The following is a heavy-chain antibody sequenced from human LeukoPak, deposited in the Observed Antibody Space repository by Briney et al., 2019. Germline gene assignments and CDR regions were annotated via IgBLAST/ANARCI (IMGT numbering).Heavy chain of an antibody. Sequence: GGSLRLSCAASGFTFSSYGMHWVRPAPAKELEWVAFISYDGSHKNYADSVKGRFTISRDNSKNTLYLQMSSLRAEDTALYYCAKVRFGYCSGGSCYLDYWGQGTLVTVSS. CDR1: GFTFSSYG. CDR2: ISYDGSHK. J-gene: IGHJ4*02. V-gene: IGHV3-30*18. CDR3: AKVRFGYCSGGSCYLDY. D-gene: IGHD2-15*01.